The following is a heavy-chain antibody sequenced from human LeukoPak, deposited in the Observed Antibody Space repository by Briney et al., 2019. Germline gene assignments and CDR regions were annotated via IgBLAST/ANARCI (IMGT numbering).Heavy chain of an antibody. D-gene: IGHD2-8*01. Sequence: GGSLRLSCAASGFTFSSYAMHSVRQAPGKGLEWVAVISYDGSNKYYADSVKGRFTISRDNSKSTLYLQMNSLRAEDTAVYYCAREYPRYCTNGVCYPFDYWGQGTLVTVSS. CDR3: AREYPRYCTNGVCYPFDY. V-gene: IGHV3-30*04. CDR2: ISYDGSNK. CDR1: GFTFSSYA. J-gene: IGHJ4*02.